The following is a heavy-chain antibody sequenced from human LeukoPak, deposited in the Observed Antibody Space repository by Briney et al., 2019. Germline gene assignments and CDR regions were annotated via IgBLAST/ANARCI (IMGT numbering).Heavy chain of an antibody. V-gene: IGHV4-59*01. D-gene: IGHD2-15*01. CDR1: GGSISSYY. Sequence: PSETLSLTCTVSGGSISSYYWSWIRQPPGKGLEWIGYIYYSGSTNYNPSLKSRVTISVDTSKNQFSLKLSSVTAADTAVYYCARNYCSGGSCYPNWFDPWGQGTLVTASS. CDR3: ARNYCSGGSCYPNWFDP. CDR2: IYYSGST. J-gene: IGHJ5*02.